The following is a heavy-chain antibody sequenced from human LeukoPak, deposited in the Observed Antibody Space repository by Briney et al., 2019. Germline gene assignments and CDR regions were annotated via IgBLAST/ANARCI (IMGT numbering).Heavy chain of an antibody. CDR2: IKQDGSEK. D-gene: IGHD6-13*01. CDR1: GFTFSSYW. V-gene: IGHV3-7*01. J-gene: IGHJ6*03. CDR3: ARDPYSSSWEGYYYYYMDV. Sequence: GGSLRLSCAASGFTFSSYWMSWVRQAPGKGLEWVANIKQDGSEKYYVDSVKGRFTISRDNAKNSLYLQMNSLRAEDTAVYYCARDPYSSSWEGYYYYYMDVWGKGTTVTVSS.